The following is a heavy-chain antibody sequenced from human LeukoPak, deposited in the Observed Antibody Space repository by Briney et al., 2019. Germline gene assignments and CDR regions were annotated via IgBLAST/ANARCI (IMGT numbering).Heavy chain of an antibody. V-gene: IGHV4-59*01. Sequence: SETLSLTCTVSGGSISSYYWSWIRQPPGKGLEWIGYIYYSGSTNYTPSLKSRVTISVDTSKNQFSLKLSSVTAADTAVYYCARAPPRGSYYGVAFDIWGQGTMVTVSS. CDR1: GGSISSYY. CDR2: IYYSGST. D-gene: IGHD1-26*01. J-gene: IGHJ3*02. CDR3: ARAPPRGSYYGVAFDI.